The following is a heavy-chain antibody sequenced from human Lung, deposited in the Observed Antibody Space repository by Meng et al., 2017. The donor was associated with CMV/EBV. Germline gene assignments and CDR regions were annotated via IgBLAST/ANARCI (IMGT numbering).Heavy chain of an antibody. CDR2: IKRNTDGGTR. CDR3: TTAGANYEPAD. Sequence: GGSLRLXCAASGFTFSNAWMSWVRQAPGKGLEWVGRIKRNTDGGTRDHAAPVRGRFTISRDDSKNTLYLQMNSLTTEDTAVYYCTTAGANYEPADWGQGTXVTVSS. CDR1: GFTFSNAW. J-gene: IGHJ4*02. D-gene: IGHD3-22*01. V-gene: IGHV3-15*01.